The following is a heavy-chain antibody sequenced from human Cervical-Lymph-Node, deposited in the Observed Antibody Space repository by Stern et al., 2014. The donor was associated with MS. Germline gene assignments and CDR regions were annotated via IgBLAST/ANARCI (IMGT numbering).Heavy chain of an antibody. CDR2: IYYSGST. V-gene: IGHV4-39*01. CDR3: ARLLEDYWYFDL. CDR1: GGSISSSSYY. Sequence: VQLVESGPGLVKPSETLSLTCTVSGGSISSSSYYWGWIRQPPGKGLEWLGSIYYSGSTYYNPSLKSRVTIPVDTSKTQFSRKLSSVTAADTAVYYCARLLEDYWYFDLWGRGTLVTVSS. J-gene: IGHJ2*01.